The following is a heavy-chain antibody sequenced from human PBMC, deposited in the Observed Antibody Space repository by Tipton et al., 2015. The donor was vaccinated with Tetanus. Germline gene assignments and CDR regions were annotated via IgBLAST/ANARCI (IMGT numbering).Heavy chain of an antibody. D-gene: IGHD6-13*01. CDR2: ISYDGGNK. J-gene: IGHJ4*02. CDR3: AKDYIRSTTWRYFCDY. Sequence: RSLRLSCAASGFTFSNYAIHWVRQAPGKGLEWVAAISYDGGNKHYANFVRGRFTIPRDNSKNTLYLQMNSLRAEDTAVYYCAKDYIRSTTWRYFCDYWGQGTLVTVSS. V-gene: IGHV3-30-3*01. CDR1: GFTFSNYA.